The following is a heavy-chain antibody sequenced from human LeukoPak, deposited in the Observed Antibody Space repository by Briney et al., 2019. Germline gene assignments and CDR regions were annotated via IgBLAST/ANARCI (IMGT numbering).Heavy chain of an antibody. V-gene: IGHV4-59*08. Sequence: SETLSLTCTVSGGSISGYYWSWIRQPPGKGLEWIGYIYYSGGTNYNPSLKSRVTILVDTSKNQFSLKLSSVTAADTAVYHSARLRNKYDTSGYYPFDYWGQGTLVTVSS. D-gene: IGHD3-22*01. J-gene: IGHJ4*02. CDR2: IYYSGGT. CDR3: ARLRNKYDTSGYYPFDY. CDR1: GGSISGYY.